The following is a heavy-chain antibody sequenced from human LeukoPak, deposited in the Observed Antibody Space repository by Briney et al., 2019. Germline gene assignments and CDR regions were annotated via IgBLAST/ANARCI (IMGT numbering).Heavy chain of an antibody. CDR3: AREIAAAGASYYYYYGMDV. V-gene: IGHV4-34*01. CDR1: GGSFSGYY. Sequence: SETLSLTCAVYGGSFSGYYWSWIRQPPGKGLEWIGEINHSGSTNYNPSLKSRATISVDTSKNQSSLKLSSVTAADTAVYYCAREIAAAGASYYYYYGMDVWGKGTTVTVSS. CDR2: INHSGST. J-gene: IGHJ6*04. D-gene: IGHD6-13*01.